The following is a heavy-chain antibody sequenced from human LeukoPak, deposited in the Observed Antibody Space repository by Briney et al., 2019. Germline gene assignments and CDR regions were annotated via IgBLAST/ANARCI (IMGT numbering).Heavy chain of an antibody. CDR2: IRYDGSNK. CDR1: GFTFSSYA. Sequence: PGGSLRLSCAASGFTFSSYAMSWVRQAPGKGLEWVAFIRYDGSNKYYADSVKGRFTISRDNSKNTLYLQMNSLRAEDTAVYYCAKSSSIAAAGTKYYYMDVWGKGTTVTVSS. J-gene: IGHJ6*03. V-gene: IGHV3-30*02. D-gene: IGHD6-13*01. CDR3: AKSSSIAAAGTKYYYMDV.